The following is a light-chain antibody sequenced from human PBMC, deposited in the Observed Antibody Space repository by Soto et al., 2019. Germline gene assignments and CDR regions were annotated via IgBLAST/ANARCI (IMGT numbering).Light chain of an antibody. J-gene: IGKJ4*01. V-gene: IGKV1-12*01. CDR3: QLATSFPPVRA. CDR2: GGT. CDR1: QRSGGW. Sequence: DIQITQSPSSVSASVGDRVTISCLASQRSGGWIAWFQQKPGQAPRALIYGGTLLQSGVPSRFSGSDSGAEFTLTISSLQPEDFAAYFCQLATSFPPVRAFGGGTKVEIK.